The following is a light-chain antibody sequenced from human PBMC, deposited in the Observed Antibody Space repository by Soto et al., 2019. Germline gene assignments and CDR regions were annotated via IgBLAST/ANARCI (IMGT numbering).Light chain of an antibody. CDR3: QQRSNWLRT. J-gene: IGKJ1*01. Sequence: EIVLTQSPATLSLSPGERATLSCRASQSVSSYLAWYQQKPGQAPRLLIYDASNRATGIPARFSGSGSGTDFTLTISSLEPEDFAVYYCQQRSNWLRTFGQGPK. CDR2: DAS. V-gene: IGKV3-11*01. CDR1: QSVSSY.